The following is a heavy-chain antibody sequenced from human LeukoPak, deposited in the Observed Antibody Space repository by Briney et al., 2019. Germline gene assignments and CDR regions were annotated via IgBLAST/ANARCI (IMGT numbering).Heavy chain of an antibody. V-gene: IGHV1-8*03. J-gene: IGHJ6*03. CDR3: ARVKFSSGWYGYYYYYMDV. D-gene: IGHD6-19*01. CDR1: GYTFTSYD. CDR2: MNPNSGNT. Sequence: ASVKVSCKASGYTFTSYDINWVRQATGQGLEWMGWMNPNSGNTGYAQKFQGGVTITRNTSISTAYMELSSLRSEDTAVYYCARVKFSSGWYGYYYYYMDVWGKGTTVTVSS.